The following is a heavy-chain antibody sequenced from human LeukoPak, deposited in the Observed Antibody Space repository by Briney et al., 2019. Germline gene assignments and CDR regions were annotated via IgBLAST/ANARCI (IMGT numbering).Heavy chain of an antibody. J-gene: IGHJ5*02. CDR1: GYTFTGYY. V-gene: IGHV1-2*02. Sequence: ASVKVSFKASGYTFTGYYMHWVRQAPGQGLEWMGWINPNSGGTNYAQKFRGRVTMTRDTSISTAYMELSRLRSDDTAVYYCARDSVTMVRGGSNWFDPWGQGTLVTVSS. CDR2: INPNSGGT. CDR3: ARDSVTMVRGGSNWFDP. D-gene: IGHD3-10*01.